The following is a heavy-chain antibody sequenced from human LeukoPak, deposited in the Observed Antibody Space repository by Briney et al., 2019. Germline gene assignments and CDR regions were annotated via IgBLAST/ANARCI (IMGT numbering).Heavy chain of an antibody. CDR2: ISYSSETI. J-gene: IGHJ3*01. CDR3: AKDRGGGSQLGDAYDV. V-gene: IGHV3-9*01. Sequence: GGSLRLSCAASGFPFDEHAMHWVRQAPGKGLEWVSGISYSSETIVYVDSVKGRFTISRDNVRKSVYLQMNSLRIEDTALYYCAKDRGGGSQLGDAYDVWGQGTMVSVSS. CDR1: GFPFDEHA. D-gene: IGHD5-24*01.